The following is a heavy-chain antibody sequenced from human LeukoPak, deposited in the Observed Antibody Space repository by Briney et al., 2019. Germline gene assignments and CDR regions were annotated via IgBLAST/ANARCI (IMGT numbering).Heavy chain of an antibody. Sequence: PGGSLRLSCTASGFPFIEYSMNWVRQVPGKGLEWIPYIGIDSGNTKYADSVRGRFTISADKAKNSLYLQMNSLRVEDTAVYYCARDHNYAFDNWGQGTLVSVAS. CDR3: ARDHNYAFDN. D-gene: IGHD1-1*01. V-gene: IGHV3-48*01. CDR1: GFPFIEYS. J-gene: IGHJ4*02. CDR2: IGIDSGNT.